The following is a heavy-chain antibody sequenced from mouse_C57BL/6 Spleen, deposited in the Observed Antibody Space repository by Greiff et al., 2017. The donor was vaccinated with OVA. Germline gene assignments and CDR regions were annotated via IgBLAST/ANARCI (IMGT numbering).Heavy chain of an antibody. V-gene: IGHV1-39*01. J-gene: IGHJ1*03. CDR3: ASSLYYYGSSTHWYFDV. D-gene: IGHD1-1*01. CDR2: INPNYGTT. Sequence: EVQLQQSGPELVKPGASVKISCKASGYSFTDYNMNWVKQSTGKSLEWIGVINPNYGTTSYNQQFKGKATLTVDQSSSTAYMQLNSLTSEDSAVYYCASSLYYYGSSTHWYFDVWGTGTTVTVSS. CDR1: GYSFTDYN.